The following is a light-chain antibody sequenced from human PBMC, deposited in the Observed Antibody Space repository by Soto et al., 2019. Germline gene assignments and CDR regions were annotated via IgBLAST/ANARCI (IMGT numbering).Light chain of an antibody. Sequence: QSALTQPPSASGSPGQSVTISCTGTSSDVGGYDFVSWYQQHPGKAPKLIIYEVNKRPSGVPDRFSGSRTGNTASLTVSGLQTEDEADYYCSSYAGRNDVVFGGGTKLTVL. CDR3: SSYAGRNDVV. CDR2: EVN. CDR1: SSDVGGYDF. V-gene: IGLV2-8*01. J-gene: IGLJ3*02.